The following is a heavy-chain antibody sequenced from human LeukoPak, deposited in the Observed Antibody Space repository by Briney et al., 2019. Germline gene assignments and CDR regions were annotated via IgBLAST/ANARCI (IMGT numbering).Heavy chain of an antibody. CDR1: GFTFSSYA. J-gene: IGHJ6*02. CDR2: ISYDGSNK. CDR3: AMKTTAYCYYGMDV. D-gene: IGHD4-11*01. Sequence: QPGRSLRLSCAASGFTFSSYAMHWVRQAPGKGLEWVAVISYDGSNKYYADSVKGRFTISRDNSKNTLYLQMNSLRAEDTAVYYCAMKTTAYCYYGMDVWGQGTTVTVSS. V-gene: IGHV3-30*04.